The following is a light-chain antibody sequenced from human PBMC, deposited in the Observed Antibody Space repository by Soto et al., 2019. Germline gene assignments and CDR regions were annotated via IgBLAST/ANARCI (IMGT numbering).Light chain of an antibody. J-gene: IGKJ5*01. V-gene: IGKV3-11*01. CDR1: QSVSSY. CDR3: QQRSTGIT. Sequence: EIVLTQSPATLSLSPGERATLSCRASQSVSSYLAWYQQKPGQAPRLLIYDASNRATGIPARFSGSGSGTDLTLTISSLEPEDFAVYYCQQRSTGITFGQGTRLEI. CDR2: DAS.